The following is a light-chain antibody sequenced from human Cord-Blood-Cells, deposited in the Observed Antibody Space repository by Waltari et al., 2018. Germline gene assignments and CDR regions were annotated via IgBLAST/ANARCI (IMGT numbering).Light chain of an antibody. CDR3: QQYYSTPWT. CDR2: WAS. V-gene: IGKV4-1*01. CDR1: QSVLYSSNNKNY. J-gene: IGKJ1*01. Sequence: DIVMTQSPDSLAVSLGERANINCKSSQSVLYSSNNKNYLAWYQQKPGQPPKLLIYWASTRESGVPDRFSGSGSGTDFTLTSSSLQAEDVAVYYCQQYYSTPWTFGQGTKVEIK.